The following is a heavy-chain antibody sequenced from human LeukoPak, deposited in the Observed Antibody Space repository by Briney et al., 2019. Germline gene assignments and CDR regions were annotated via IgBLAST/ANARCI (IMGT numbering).Heavy chain of an antibody. CDR3: AKGPMDYSNHLFDS. Sequence: GGSLRLSRAASGFTFSNHGMNWVRQAPGKGLEWVSVISGSGVSTNYAESVKGRFTISRDNSRNTVYVQMNSLRAEDTAVYYCAKGPMDYSNHLFDSWGQGILVTVSS. CDR2: ISGSGVST. J-gene: IGHJ5*01. CDR1: GFTFSNHG. D-gene: IGHD4-11*01. V-gene: IGHV3-23*01.